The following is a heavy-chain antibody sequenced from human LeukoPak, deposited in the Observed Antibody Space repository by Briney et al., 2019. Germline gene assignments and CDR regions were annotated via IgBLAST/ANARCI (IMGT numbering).Heavy chain of an antibody. Sequence: GGSLRLSCAACGFTFSSYSMNWVRQAPGKGLEWVSSISSSSSYIYYADSVKGRFTISRDNAKNSLYLQMNSLRAEDTAIYFCAKGLEMESHLEYWGQGTLVTVSS. D-gene: IGHD1-1*01. V-gene: IGHV3-21*04. J-gene: IGHJ4*02. CDR3: AKGLEMESHLEY. CDR2: ISSSSSYI. CDR1: GFTFSSYS.